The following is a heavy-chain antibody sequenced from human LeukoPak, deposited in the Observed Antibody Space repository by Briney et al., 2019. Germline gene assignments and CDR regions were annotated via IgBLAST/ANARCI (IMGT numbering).Heavy chain of an antibody. D-gene: IGHD3-22*01. CDR2: IYYSGST. V-gene: IGHV4-59*01. CDR1: GDSIRNYY. J-gene: IGHJ4*02. Sequence: SETLSLTCTVSGDSIRNYYWTWIRQPPGKALEWIGYIYYSGSTNYNPSLKSRVTISVDTSKNQFSLKLSSVTAADTAVYYCARVYYHSSAYYLYFFDYWGQGTLVTASS. CDR3: ARVYYHSSAYYLYFFDY.